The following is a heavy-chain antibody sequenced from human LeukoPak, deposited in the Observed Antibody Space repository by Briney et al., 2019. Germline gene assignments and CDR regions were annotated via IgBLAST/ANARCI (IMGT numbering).Heavy chain of an antibody. Sequence: PGGSLRLSCAVSGFSLSAYWMDWVRRAPGKGLEWVANINQDGSEKHYVDSVKGRFTISRDNAKNSLYLQINSLSAEDTAVYYCARDYGGSDFDYWGQGTLVTVSS. CDR3: ARDYGGSDFDY. J-gene: IGHJ4*02. V-gene: IGHV3-7*01. CDR1: GFSLSAYW. CDR2: INQDGSEK. D-gene: IGHD3-16*01.